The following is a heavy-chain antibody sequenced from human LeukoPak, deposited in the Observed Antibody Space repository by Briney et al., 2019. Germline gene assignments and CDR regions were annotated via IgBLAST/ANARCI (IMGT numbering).Heavy chain of an antibody. Sequence: PGGSLRLSCAASGFTFSNAWMSWVRQAPGKGLEWVGRIKSKTDGGTTDYAAPVKGRFTISRDDSKNTLYLQMNSLKTEDTAVYYCTTDRYSSSSGFLWSDPWGQGTLVTVSS. V-gene: IGHV3-15*01. CDR1: GFTFSNAW. J-gene: IGHJ5*02. CDR2: IKSKTDGGTT. CDR3: TTDRYSSSSGFLWSDP. D-gene: IGHD6-6*01.